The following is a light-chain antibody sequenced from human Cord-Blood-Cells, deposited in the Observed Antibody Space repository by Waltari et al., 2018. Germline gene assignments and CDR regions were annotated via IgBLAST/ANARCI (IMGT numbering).Light chain of an antibody. Sequence: DIQMTPSPSSLSASVGSRVTLTFRASQTISSYLNWYQQKPGKAPKLLIYAASSLQSGVPSRFSGSGSGTDFTLTISSLQPEDFATYYCQQSYSTPRTFGQGTKLEIK. CDR1: QTISSY. V-gene: IGKV1-39*01. CDR3: QQSYSTPRT. CDR2: AAS. J-gene: IGKJ2*01.